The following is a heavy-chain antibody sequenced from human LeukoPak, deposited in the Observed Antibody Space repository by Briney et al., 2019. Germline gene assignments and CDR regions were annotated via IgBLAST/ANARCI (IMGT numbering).Heavy chain of an antibody. D-gene: IGHD2-15*01. Sequence: GASVKVSCKASGYTFTSYGISWVQQAPGQGLEWMGWISAYNGNTNYAQKLQGRVTMTTDTSTSTAYMELRSLRSDDTAVYYCARACSGGSCYLLGYYYYGMDVWGQGTTVTVSS. CDR2: ISAYNGNT. CDR3: ARACSGGSCYLLGYYYYGMDV. CDR1: GYTFTSYG. J-gene: IGHJ6*02. V-gene: IGHV1-18*01.